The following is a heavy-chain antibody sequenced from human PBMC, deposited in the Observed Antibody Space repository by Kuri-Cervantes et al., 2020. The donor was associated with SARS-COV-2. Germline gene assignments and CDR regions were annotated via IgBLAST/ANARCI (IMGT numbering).Heavy chain of an antibody. V-gene: IGHV3-23*01. D-gene: IGHD6-13*01. CDR1: GFTFSSYA. CDR3: AKDHRYSSSWYGWFDY. J-gene: IGHJ4*02. CDR2: ISGSGGST. Sequence: ETLSLTCAASGFTFSSYAMSWVRQAPGKGLEWVSAISGSGGSTYYADSVKGRFTISRDNSKNTLYLQMNSLRAEDTAVYYCAKDHRYSSSWYGWFDYWGQGTLVTVSS.